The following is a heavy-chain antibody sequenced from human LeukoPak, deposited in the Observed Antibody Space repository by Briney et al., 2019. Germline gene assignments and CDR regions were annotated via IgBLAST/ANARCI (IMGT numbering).Heavy chain of an antibody. CDR1: GGSISSYY. CDR2: IYTSGST. CDR3: ARGPYYYGSGSLGDAFDI. V-gene: IGHV4-4*07. J-gene: IGHJ3*02. D-gene: IGHD3-10*01. Sequence: TSENLSLTCTVSGGSISSYYWSWIRQPAGKGLEWIGRIYTSGSTNYNPSLKSRVTMSVDTSKNQFSLKLSSVTAADTAVYYCARGPYYYGSGSLGDAFDIWGQGTMVTVSS.